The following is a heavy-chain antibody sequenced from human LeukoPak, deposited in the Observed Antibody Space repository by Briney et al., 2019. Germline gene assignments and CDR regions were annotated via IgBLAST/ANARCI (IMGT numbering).Heavy chain of an antibody. CDR2: IIPSGHTT. CDR3: AKGKAVAVAGFRGDN. V-gene: IGHV3-23*01. D-gene: IGHD6-19*01. CDR1: GFTFSSHG. Sequence: GGSLRLSCAASGFTFSSHGMNWVRQAPGKGLEWVSGIIPSGHTTYYADSVRGRFTISRDNSRNTLYLQMNSLRAEDTAVYYCAKGKAVAVAGFRGDNWGQGTLVTVSS. J-gene: IGHJ4*02.